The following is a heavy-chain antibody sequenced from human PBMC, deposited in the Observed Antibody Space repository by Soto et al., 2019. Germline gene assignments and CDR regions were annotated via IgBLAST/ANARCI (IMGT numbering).Heavy chain of an antibody. D-gene: IGHD3-10*01. CDR1: GFTFSSYG. V-gene: IGHV3-30*18. CDR2: ISYDGSNK. J-gene: IGHJ5*02. Sequence: GGSLRLSCAASGFTFSSYGMHWVRQAPGKGLEWVAVISYDGSNKYYADSGKGRFTISRDNSKNTLYLQMNSLRAEDTAVYYCAKVTFYYYGSGSYFDNWFDPWGQGTLVTVSS. CDR3: AKVTFYYYGSGSYFDNWFDP.